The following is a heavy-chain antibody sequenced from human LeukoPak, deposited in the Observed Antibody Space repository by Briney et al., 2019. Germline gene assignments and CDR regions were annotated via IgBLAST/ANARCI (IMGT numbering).Heavy chain of an antibody. J-gene: IGHJ3*02. D-gene: IGHD3-22*01. CDR2: MNPNSGNT. CDR3: ARREYYYDSSGYYLAPFDAFDI. CDR1: GYTFTSYD. Sequence: ASVKVSCKASGYTFTSYDINWVRQAPGQGLEWMGWMNPNSGNTGYAQKFQGRVTMTRNTSISTAYMELSSLRSEDTAVYYCARREYYYDSSGYYLAPFDAFDIWGQGTMVTVSS. V-gene: IGHV1-8*01.